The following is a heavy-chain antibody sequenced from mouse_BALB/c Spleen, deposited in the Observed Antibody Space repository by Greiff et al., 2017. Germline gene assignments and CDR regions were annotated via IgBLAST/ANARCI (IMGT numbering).Heavy chain of an antibody. D-gene: IGHD1-1*01. V-gene: IGHV1S135*01. CDR3: ARTLYYGYAMDY. J-gene: IGHJ4*01. CDR2: IDPYNGGT. Sequence: EVKLMESGPELVKPGASVKVSCKASGYAFTSYNMYWVKQSHGKSLEWIGYIDPYNGGTSYNQKFKGKATLTVDKSSSTAYMHLNSLTSEDSAVYYCARTLYYGYAMDYWGQGTSVTVSS. CDR1: GYAFTSYN.